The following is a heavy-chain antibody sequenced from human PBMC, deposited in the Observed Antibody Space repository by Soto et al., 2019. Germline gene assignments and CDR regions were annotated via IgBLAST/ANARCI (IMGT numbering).Heavy chain of an antibody. CDR1: GGTFSSYA. Sequence: SVKVSCKASGGTFSSYAISWVRQAPGQGLEWMGGVIPIFGTANYAQKLQGRVTITADESTSTAYMELSSLRSEDTAVYYCARDLDYSTAFDYWGKETRVTVPS. J-gene: IGHJ4*02. V-gene: IGHV1-69*13. D-gene: IGHD4-4*01. CDR3: ARDLDYSTAFDY. CDR2: VIPIFGTA.